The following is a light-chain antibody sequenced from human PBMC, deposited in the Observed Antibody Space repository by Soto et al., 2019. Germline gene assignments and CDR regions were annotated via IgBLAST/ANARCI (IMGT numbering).Light chain of an antibody. CDR1: QSVSSN. V-gene: IGKV3-15*01. Sequence: EIVMTQSPANLSVSPGERATLSCRASQSVSSNLAWYQQKPGQGPRLLIYGASTRATSIPARFSGSGSGTEFTLTINSLQSEDFAVDYCQQYNKWPPYPFGQGTKLEIK. J-gene: IGKJ2*01. CDR3: QQYNKWPPYP. CDR2: GAS.